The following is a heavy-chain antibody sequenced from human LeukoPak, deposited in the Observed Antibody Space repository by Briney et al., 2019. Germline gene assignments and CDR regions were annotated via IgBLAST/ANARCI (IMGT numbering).Heavy chain of an antibody. V-gene: IGHV3-30-3*01. CDR3: AREREETYYYDSSDYGHDAFDI. CDR1: GFTFSSYA. CDR2: ISYDGSNK. D-gene: IGHD3-22*01. J-gene: IGHJ3*02. Sequence: GGSLRLSCAASGFTFSSYAMHWVRQAPGKGLEWVAVISYDGSNKYYADSVKGRFTISRDNSKNTLYLQMNSLRAEDMAVYYCAREREETYYYDSSDYGHDAFDIWGQGTMVTVSS.